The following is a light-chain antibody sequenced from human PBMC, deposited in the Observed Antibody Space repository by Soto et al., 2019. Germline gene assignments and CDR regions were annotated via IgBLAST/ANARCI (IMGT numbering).Light chain of an antibody. CDR2: GAS. V-gene: IGKV1-39*01. CDR1: QTISNY. CDR3: QHSYNVPFT. Sequence: DIQMTQSPASLAASLGDRITISCRASQTISNYLNWYHQKPGEAPKILIYGASTLQSGVPSSVSGSGSGTEFTLSISSLQPEDFGTYYCQHSYNVPFTFGPGTKVDVK. J-gene: IGKJ3*01.